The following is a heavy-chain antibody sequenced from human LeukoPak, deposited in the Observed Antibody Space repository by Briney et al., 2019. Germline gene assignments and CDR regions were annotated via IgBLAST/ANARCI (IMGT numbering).Heavy chain of an antibody. J-gene: IGHJ4*02. CDR2: IYPADSDT. V-gene: IGHV5-51*01. CDR1: GYSFANYW. CDR3: TRLISRGSDYNYVDD. D-gene: IGHD5-24*01. Sequence: NHGESLKISCQASGYSFANYWIGWVRQMPGKGLEWMGIIYPADSDTRYRPTFRGQVTISVDKSINTAYLQWSSLKASDTAMYYCTRLISRGSDYNYVDDWGQGTLITVSS.